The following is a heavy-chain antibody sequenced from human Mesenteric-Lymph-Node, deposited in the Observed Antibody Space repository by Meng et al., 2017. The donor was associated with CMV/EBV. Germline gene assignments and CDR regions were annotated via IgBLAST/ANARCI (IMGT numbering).Heavy chain of an antibody. J-gene: IGHJ4*02. D-gene: IGHD4-17*01. V-gene: IGHV3-13*01. CDR2: IGTAGDT. CDR1: GFTFSSYD. Sequence: GESLKISCAASGFTFSSYDMHWVRQATGKGLEWVSAIGTAGDTYYPGSVKGRFTISRENAKNSLYLQMNSLRAGDTALYYCAKGNTLTVTTSYFDYWGQGTLVTVSS. CDR3: AKGNTLTVTTSYFDY.